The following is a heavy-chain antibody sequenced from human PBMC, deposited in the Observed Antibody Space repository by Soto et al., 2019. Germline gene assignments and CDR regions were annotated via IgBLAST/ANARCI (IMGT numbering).Heavy chain of an antibody. V-gene: IGHV4-34*01. CDR2: INHSGST. CDR1: GGSFSGYY. D-gene: IGHD6-6*01. Sequence: QVQLQQWGAGLLKPSETLSLTCAVYGGSFSGYYWSWVRQPPGKGLEWIGEINHSGSTNYNPSLKSRVTISVDTSKNQFSLKLHSVTAADAAVYYCARTSRFDSWGQGTLVTGSS. CDR3: ARTSRFDS. J-gene: IGHJ4*02.